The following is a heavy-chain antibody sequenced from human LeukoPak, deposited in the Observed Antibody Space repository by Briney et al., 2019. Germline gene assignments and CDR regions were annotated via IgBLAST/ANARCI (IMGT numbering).Heavy chain of an antibody. CDR2: IKQDGSEK. CDR3: ARAAVGEWLLADPWDY. V-gene: IGHV3-7*01. CDR1: GFTFSSYW. J-gene: IGHJ4*02. D-gene: IGHD3-3*01. Sequence: GGSLRLSCAASGFTFSSYWMSWVRQAPGKGLEWVANIKQDGSEKYYVDSVKGRFTISRDNAKNSLYLQMNSLRAEDTAVYYCARAAVGEWLLADPWDYWGQGTLVTVSS.